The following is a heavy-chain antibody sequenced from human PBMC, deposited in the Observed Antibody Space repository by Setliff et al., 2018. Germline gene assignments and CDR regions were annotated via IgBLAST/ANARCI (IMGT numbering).Heavy chain of an antibody. V-gene: IGHV3-15*01. CDR3: TNSYSSGKN. Sequence: GGSLRLSCAASGFTFSSYWMSWVRQAPGKGLEWVGRIKSKTDGGTTDYAAPVKGKFTISRYDSKNTLYLQMNSLKTEDTAVYYCTNSYSSGKNWGQGTLVTVSS. CDR1: GFTFSSYW. D-gene: IGHD6-19*01. J-gene: IGHJ4*02. CDR2: IKSKTDGGTT.